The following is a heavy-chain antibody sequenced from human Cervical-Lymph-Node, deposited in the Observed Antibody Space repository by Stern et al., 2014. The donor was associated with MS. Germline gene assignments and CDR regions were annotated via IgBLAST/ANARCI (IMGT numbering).Heavy chain of an antibody. J-gene: IGHJ3*02. CDR3: ARSGSYSDAFDI. CDR2: INHSGGST. V-gene: IGHV1-46*01. D-gene: IGHD1-26*01. Sequence: QVQLVQSGAEVKKPGASVKVSCKASGYTFSSYYMHWVRQAPGQGLEWMGIINHSGGSTRYAQKFQGRVTMTRDTSTSTVYMELSSQRSEDTAVYYCARSGSYSDAFDIWGQGTMVTVSS. CDR1: GYTFSSYY.